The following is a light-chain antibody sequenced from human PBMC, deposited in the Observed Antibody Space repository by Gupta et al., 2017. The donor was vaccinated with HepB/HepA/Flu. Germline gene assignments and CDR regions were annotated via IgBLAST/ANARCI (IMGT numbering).Light chain of an antibody. CDR2: DAS. V-gene: IGKV1-33*01. Sequence: DIQMTQSPSSLSASVGDRVTITCQASQDINNYVNWYQQRPGEAPKLLIYDASILEAGVPARFSGSGSGTDFTLTIISLQPEDIATYYCQQYEDFPLLTFGGGTRVAIK. J-gene: IGKJ4*01. CDR3: QQYEDFPLLT. CDR1: QDINNY.